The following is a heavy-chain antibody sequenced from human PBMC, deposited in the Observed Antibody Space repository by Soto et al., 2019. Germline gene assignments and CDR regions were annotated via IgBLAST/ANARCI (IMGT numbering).Heavy chain of an antibody. Sequence: GGSLRLSCAASGLTFRDYYMSWIRQAPGKGLEWISYISISGSSIYYADSVKGRFTISRDDAKNSLYLQMNSLRAEDTAVYYCAKRPIYLTGRYYFDYWGQGTLVTVSS. D-gene: IGHD3-9*01. CDR2: ISISGSSI. CDR3: AKRPIYLTGRYYFDY. CDR1: GLTFRDYY. J-gene: IGHJ4*02. V-gene: IGHV3-11*01.